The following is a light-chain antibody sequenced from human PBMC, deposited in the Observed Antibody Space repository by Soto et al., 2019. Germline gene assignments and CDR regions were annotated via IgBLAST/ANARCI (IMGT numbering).Light chain of an antibody. CDR3: QKYNSAPHT. V-gene: IGKV1-27*01. Sequence: DIQMTQSPSSLSASVGDRVTITCRASQDIGNYLAWFQQKPGKVPKLLIYAASRLQSGVPSRFSGSGSGTDFILTISSLQPEDVATYYCQKYNSAPHTFGPGTKVDIK. J-gene: IGKJ3*01. CDR2: AAS. CDR1: QDIGNY.